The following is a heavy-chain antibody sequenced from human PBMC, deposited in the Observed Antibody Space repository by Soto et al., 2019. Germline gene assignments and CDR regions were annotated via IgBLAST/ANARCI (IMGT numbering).Heavy chain of an antibody. V-gene: IGHV3-30-3*01. CDR3: ARDKSPYSSGWHNRHFDY. Sequence: QVQLVESGGGVVQPGRSLRLSCAASGFTFSSYAMHWVRQAPGKGLEWVAVISYDGSNKYYADSVKGRFTISRDNFKNTLFLQMNSLRAEYTAVYYCARDKSPYSSGWHNRHFDYWGQGTLVTVSS. CDR2: ISYDGSNK. D-gene: IGHD6-19*01. CDR1: GFTFSSYA. J-gene: IGHJ4*02.